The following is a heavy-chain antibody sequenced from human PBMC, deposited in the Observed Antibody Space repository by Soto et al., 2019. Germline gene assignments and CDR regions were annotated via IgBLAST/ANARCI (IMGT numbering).Heavy chain of an antibody. V-gene: IGHV4-59*01. CDR1: GGSISSYY. D-gene: IGHD2-15*01. CDR2: IYYSGST. J-gene: IGHJ4*02. Sequence: SETLSLTCTVSGGSISSYYWSWIRQPPGKGLEWIGYIYYSGSTNYNPSLKSRVTISVDTSKNQFSLKLSSVTAADTAVYYCARVAYDEWAATLHFDYWGQGTLVTVSS. CDR3: ARVAYDEWAATLHFDY.